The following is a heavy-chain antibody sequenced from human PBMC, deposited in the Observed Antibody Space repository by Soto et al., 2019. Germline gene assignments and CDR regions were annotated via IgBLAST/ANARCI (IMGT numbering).Heavy chain of an antibody. D-gene: IGHD1-20*01. Sequence: GASVEVSCKXSGYTFSTSGISWVRQAPGQGLEWGGWIRPDNGNTKSAQRLQGRVTLTTDTSASTAYMELRSLTSDDPAMYYCARDTESNRYNDWGQGTLVTVSS. V-gene: IGHV1-18*01. J-gene: IGHJ1*01. CDR3: ARDTESNRYND. CDR1: GYTFSTSG. CDR2: IRPDNGNT.